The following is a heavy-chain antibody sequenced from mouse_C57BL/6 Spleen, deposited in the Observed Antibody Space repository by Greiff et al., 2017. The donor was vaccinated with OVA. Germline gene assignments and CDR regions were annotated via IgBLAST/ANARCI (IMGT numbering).Heavy chain of an antibody. CDR1: GYTFTDYY. D-gene: IGHD2-3*01. J-gene: IGHJ3*01. CDR2: INPYNGGT. V-gene: IGHV1-19*01. Sequence: EVHLVESGPVLVKPGASVKMSCKASGYTFTDYYMNWVKQSHGKSLEWIGVINPYNGGTSYNQKFKGKATLTVDKSSSTAYMELNSLTSEDSAVYYCARGIYDGYYVTYWGQGTLVTVSA. CDR3: ARGIYDGYYVTY.